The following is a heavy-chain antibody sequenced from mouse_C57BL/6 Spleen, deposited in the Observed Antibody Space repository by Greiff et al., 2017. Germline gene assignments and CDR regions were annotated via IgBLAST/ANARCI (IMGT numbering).Heavy chain of an antibody. CDR3: ARLENGWLLL. D-gene: IGHD2-3*01. Sequence: VQVVESGAELARPGASVKLSCKASGYTFTSYGISWVKQRTGQGLEWIGEIYPRSGNTYYNEKFKGKATLTADKSSSTAYMELRSLTSEDSAVYFCARLENGWLLLWGQGTTLTVSS. J-gene: IGHJ2*01. CDR2: IYPRSGNT. V-gene: IGHV1-81*01. CDR1: GYTFTSYG.